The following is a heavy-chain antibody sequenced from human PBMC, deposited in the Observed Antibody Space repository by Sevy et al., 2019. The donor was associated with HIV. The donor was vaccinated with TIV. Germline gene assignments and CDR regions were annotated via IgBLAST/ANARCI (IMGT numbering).Heavy chain of an antibody. Sequence: ASVKVSCKFSGHTLTELPIHWVRQAPGKRLEWMGRFDPEDGERIYAQNFQGRVTMTEDTSTDTAYMELSSLRSEDTALYYCASTREYYSDNSGYFDYWGQGTLVTVSS. J-gene: IGHJ4*02. CDR2: FDPEDGER. CDR1: GHTLTELP. CDR3: ASTREYYSDNSGYFDY. V-gene: IGHV1-24*01. D-gene: IGHD3-22*01.